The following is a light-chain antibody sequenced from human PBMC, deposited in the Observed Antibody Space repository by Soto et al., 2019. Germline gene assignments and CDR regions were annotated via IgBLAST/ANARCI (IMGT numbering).Light chain of an antibody. V-gene: IGKV1-5*01. CDR2: DAS. J-gene: IGKJ1*01. Sequence: DIQMTQSPSTLSASVGDRVAITCRASQSINNWLAWYQLKPGKAPKLLIYDASTLVRGVPSRFSGRGSGTEFTLTISSLQADDYATFYCQQYHTDWTFGQGTKVDIK. CDR1: QSINNW. CDR3: QQYHTDWT.